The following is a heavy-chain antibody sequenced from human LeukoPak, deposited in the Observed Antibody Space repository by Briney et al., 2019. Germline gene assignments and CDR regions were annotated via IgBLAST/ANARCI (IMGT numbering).Heavy chain of an antibody. D-gene: IGHD3-22*01. J-gene: IGHJ4*02. Sequence: ASVKVSCKTSGYTFTSYYMHWVRQAPGQGLEWMGWVNPTSGGTNYAQKFQGRVTMTRDTSISTAYMELSRLRSDDTAVYYCARVYQYYDSSGLLTLYFDYWGQGPLVTVPS. V-gene: IGHV1-2*02. CDR3: ARVYQYYDSSGLLTLYFDY. CDR2: VNPTSGGT. CDR1: GYTFTSYY.